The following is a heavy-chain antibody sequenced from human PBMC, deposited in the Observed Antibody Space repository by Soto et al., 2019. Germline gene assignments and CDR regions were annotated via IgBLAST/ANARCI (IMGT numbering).Heavy chain of an antibody. Sequence: SETLSLTCTVSGGSVSSGSYYWSWIRQPPGKGLEWIGRIYATGDTDYNPSLKSRISMSVDMSKKQFSLTLRSVTAADTAIYYCVRDGTKNLRDRFEPWGRGILVTVSS. D-gene: IGHD1-26*01. CDR3: VRDGTKNLRDRFEP. CDR2: IYATGDT. V-gene: IGHV4-61*01. CDR1: GGSVSSGSYY. J-gene: IGHJ5*02.